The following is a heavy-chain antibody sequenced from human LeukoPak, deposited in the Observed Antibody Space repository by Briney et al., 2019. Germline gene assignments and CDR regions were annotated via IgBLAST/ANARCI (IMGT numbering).Heavy chain of an antibody. Sequence: PGGSLRLSCAASGYPFVNNWMTWVRQAPGKGLELVATIKQDGRETYYVDSVKGRFSISRDNARDSMYLQMNILRAEDAAVYYCARARYCANSVCHIGGGLDVWGPGTTVTVSS. V-gene: IGHV3-7*04. CDR2: IKQDGRET. CDR3: ARARYCANSVCHIGGGLDV. D-gene: IGHD2-8*01. J-gene: IGHJ6*02. CDR1: GYPFVNNW.